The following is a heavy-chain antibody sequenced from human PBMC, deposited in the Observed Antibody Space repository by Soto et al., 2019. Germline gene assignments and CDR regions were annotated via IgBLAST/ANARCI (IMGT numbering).Heavy chain of an antibody. CDR3: ARHFSVDHFDY. CDR1: GYSLTSNSGC. D-gene: IGHD3-9*01. CDR2: IYYSGST. J-gene: IGHJ4*02. Sequence: SETLCLTCTVAGYSLTSNSGCWAWIRQPPGKGLEWIGSIYYSGSTYHNPSLKSRVTISVDRSNNQFSLKLTSVTAADTAVYYCARHFSVDHFDYWGQGALVTVSS. V-gene: IGHV4-39*01.